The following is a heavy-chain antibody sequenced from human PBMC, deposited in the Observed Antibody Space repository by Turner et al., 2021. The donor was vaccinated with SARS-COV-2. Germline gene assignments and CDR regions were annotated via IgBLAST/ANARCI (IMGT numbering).Heavy chain of an antibody. J-gene: IGHJ5*02. CDR3: ARVPQYCSSSSCPSNWFDP. CDR1: GGTFSSYD. CDR2: IIPIFGTA. D-gene: IGHD2-2*01. Sequence: QVQLVQSGAEVKKPGSSVKVSCKASGGTFSSYDISWVRQAPGQGLEWMGGIIPIFGTANYAQKCQGRVTITADESTSTAYMELSSLRSEDTAVYYCARVPQYCSSSSCPSNWFDPWGQGTLVTVSS. V-gene: IGHV1-69*01.